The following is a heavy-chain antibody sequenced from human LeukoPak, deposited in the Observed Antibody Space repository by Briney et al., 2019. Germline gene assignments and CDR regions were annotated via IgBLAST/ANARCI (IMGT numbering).Heavy chain of an antibody. V-gene: IGHV4-39*07. CDR2: IYYSGST. CDR3: AGTMVRGIRY. J-gene: IGHJ4*02. Sequence: SETLSLTCTVSGGSISSSSYYWGWIRQPPGKGLEWIGSIYYSGSTNYNPSLKSRVTISVDTSKNQFSLKLSSVTAADTAVYYCAGTMVRGIRYWGQGTLVTVSS. D-gene: IGHD3-10*01. CDR1: GGSISSSSYY.